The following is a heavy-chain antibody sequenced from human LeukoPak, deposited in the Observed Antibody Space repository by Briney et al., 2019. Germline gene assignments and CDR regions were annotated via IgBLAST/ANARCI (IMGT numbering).Heavy chain of an antibody. CDR2: IWYDGSNK. Sequence: PGGSLRLSCAASGFSFRSYSMDWVRQAPGKGLEWVAVIWYDGSNKYYADSVKGRFTISRDNSKNTLYLQMNSLRAEDTAVYYCARDYGGGPLFWGQGTMVTVSS. V-gene: IGHV3-33*08. D-gene: IGHD3-16*01. J-gene: IGHJ3*01. CDR1: GFSFRSYS. CDR3: ARDYGGGPLF.